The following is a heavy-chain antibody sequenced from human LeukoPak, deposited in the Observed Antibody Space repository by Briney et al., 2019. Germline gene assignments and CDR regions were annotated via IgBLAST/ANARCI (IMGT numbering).Heavy chain of an antibody. CDR3: ARKVMNH. D-gene: IGHD2-8*01. Sequence: GGSLRLSCAASGFPFSSYWMSWVRQAPGKGLEWVANIKQDGSEKYYVDSVKGRFTISRDNAKNSLYLQMNSLRAEDTAVYYCARKVMNHWGQGTLVTVSS. CDR1: GFPFSSYW. CDR2: IKQDGSEK. J-gene: IGHJ5*02. V-gene: IGHV3-7*03.